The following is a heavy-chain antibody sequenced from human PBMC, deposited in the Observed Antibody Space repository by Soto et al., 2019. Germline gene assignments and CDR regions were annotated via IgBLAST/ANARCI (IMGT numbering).Heavy chain of an antibody. CDR2: IYYSGST. CDR1: GGSIISSSYY. V-gene: IGHV4-39*01. Sequence: SETLSLTCTVSGGSIISSSYYCVWIRQPPGKGLEWIGSIYYSGSTYYNPSLKSRVTLFVDTSKNQFSLKLSSATAADTAVYYCVRHAQWIIRAYWGQGSLVTV. D-gene: IGHD5-12*01. CDR3: VRHAQWIIRAY. J-gene: IGHJ4*02.